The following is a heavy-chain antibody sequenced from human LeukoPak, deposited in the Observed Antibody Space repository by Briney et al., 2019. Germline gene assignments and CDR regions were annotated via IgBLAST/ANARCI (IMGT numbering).Heavy chain of an antibody. CDR3: ARTSSTYYFDSSAYDQRHHFDY. CDR2: IYYSGST. V-gene: IGHV4-39*07. Sequence: SETLSLTCTVSGGSISSSSYYWGWIRQPPGKGLEWIGSIYYSGSTYYNPSLKSRVSISADTSKKQFSLKLSSVTAAVTAVYYCARTSSTYYFDSSAYDQRHHFDYWGQGTLVTVSS. D-gene: IGHD3-22*01. CDR1: GGSISSSSYY. J-gene: IGHJ4*02.